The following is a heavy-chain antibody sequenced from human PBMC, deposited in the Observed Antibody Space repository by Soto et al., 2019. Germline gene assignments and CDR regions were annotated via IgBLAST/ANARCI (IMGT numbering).Heavy chain of an antibody. CDR2: INHSGST. CDR3: ARGPPRRSLITIFGVVTNNWFDP. CDR1: GGSFSSYY. J-gene: IGHJ5*02. Sequence: SETLSLTCAVYGGSFSSYYWSWIRQPPGKGLEWIGEINHSGSTNYNPSLKSRVTISVDTSKNQFSLKLSSVTAADTAVYYCARGPPRRSLITIFGVVTNNWFDPWGQGTLVTVSS. V-gene: IGHV4-34*01. D-gene: IGHD3-3*01.